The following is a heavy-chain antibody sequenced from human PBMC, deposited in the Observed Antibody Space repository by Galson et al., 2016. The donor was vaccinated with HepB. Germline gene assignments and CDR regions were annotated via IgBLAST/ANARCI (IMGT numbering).Heavy chain of an antibody. CDR3: VKEMQQQLPIVIDY. CDR1: GFTFSNYA. J-gene: IGHJ4*02. Sequence: SLRLSCAASGFTFSNYAMTWVRQGPGKGLEWVSSISNSGGRPYYADSVKGRFTITRDNSKNTLYLQMNSLRVEDTALYYCVKEMQQQLPIVIDYWGQGTLVTVSS. CDR2: ISNSGGRP. D-gene: IGHD6-13*01. V-gene: IGHV3-23*01.